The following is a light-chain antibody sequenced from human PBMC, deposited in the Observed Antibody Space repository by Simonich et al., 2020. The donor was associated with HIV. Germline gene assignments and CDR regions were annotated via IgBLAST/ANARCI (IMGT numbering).Light chain of an antibody. CDR1: SSDVGSYSL. J-gene: IGLJ3*02. Sequence: QSALTQPRSVSGSPGQSVTISCTGTSSDVGSYSLVSWYQQHPGKAPKLMIYEDSKRPSGVSNRFSASKSGNTASLTISGLQTEDEADYYCCSYAGSSTWVFGGGTKLTVL. CDR3: CSYAGSSTWV. CDR2: EDS. V-gene: IGLV2-23*01.